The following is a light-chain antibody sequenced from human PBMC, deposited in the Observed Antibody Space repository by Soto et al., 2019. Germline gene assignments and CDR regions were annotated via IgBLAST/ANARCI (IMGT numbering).Light chain of an antibody. CDR1: QNINRW. V-gene: IGKV1-12*01. CDR3: QQANSFPHT. Sequence: DIQMTQSPSSVSASVGDRVIITCRASQNINRWLAWYQQKPGKAPQLLIYATSTSHSGVPSRFSGSGSGTDFTLTVSSLQPEDFATYYCQQANSFPHTLGGGTRVEIK. J-gene: IGKJ4*01. CDR2: ATS.